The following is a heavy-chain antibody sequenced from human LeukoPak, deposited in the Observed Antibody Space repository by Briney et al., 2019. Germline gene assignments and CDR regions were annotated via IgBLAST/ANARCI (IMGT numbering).Heavy chain of an antibody. Sequence: ASVKVSCKASGYTFTGYYMHWVRQAPGQGLEWMGWINPNSGGTNYAQKSQGRVTMTRDTSISTAYMELSRLRSDDTAVYYCARAMLSGYSYGSDYFDYWGQGTLVTVSS. CDR3: ARAMLSGYSYGSDYFDY. D-gene: IGHD5-18*01. J-gene: IGHJ4*02. CDR1: GYTFTGYY. V-gene: IGHV1-2*02. CDR2: INPNSGGT.